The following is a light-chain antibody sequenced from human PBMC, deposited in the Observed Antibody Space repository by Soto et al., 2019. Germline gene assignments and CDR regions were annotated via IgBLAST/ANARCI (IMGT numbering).Light chain of an antibody. CDR1: SSNIGSNP. CDR3: AAWDDSLNAVV. Sequence: QAVVTQPPSASGTPGQRVTISCSGSSSNIGSNPVNWYQQLPGTAPKLLIHSNSQRPSGVPDRFSGSKSGTSASLAISGLQSQDEAEYYCAAWDDSLNAVVFGGGTKVTVL. J-gene: IGLJ2*01. CDR2: SNS. V-gene: IGLV1-44*01.